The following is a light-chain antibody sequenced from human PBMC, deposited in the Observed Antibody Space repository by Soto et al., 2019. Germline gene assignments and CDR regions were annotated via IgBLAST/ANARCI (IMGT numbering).Light chain of an antibody. Sequence: EIVLTQSPATLSVSPGERATLSCRASQSVGSNLAWYQQRPGQAPRLLIFGASSRATGVPARFSGSGSGTDFTLTISRLEPEDFGVYYCQQYGRSPWTFGQGTKVDIK. CDR1: QSVGSN. CDR2: GAS. CDR3: QQYGRSPWT. J-gene: IGKJ1*01. V-gene: IGKV3-20*01.